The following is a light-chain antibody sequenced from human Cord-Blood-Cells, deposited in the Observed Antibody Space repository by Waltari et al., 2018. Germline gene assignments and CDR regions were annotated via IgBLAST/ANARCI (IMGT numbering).Light chain of an antibody. V-gene: IGLV2-11*01. CDR2: DVR. CDR3: CSYAGSYTYV. J-gene: IGLJ1*01. CDR1: SSDVGGSNY. Sequence: QSALTQPRSVSGSPGQSVTISCTGTSSDVGGSNYVSWYQQHPGKAPKLMIYDVRKRPSGVPDRFSGSKSGNTASLTISGLQAEDEADYYCCSYAGSYTYVFGTGTKVTVL.